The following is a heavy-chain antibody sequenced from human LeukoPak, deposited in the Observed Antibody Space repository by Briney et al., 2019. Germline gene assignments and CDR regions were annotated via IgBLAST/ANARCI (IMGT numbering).Heavy chain of an antibody. J-gene: IGHJ5*02. Sequence: SETLSLTCTVSGGSISSGSYYWTWILQPAGKGLEWIGHIYTTGTTNYNPSLKSRVTMSVDTSKNHFSLILSSVTAADTAVYYCASSLRYYGYYLFDPWGQETLVTVSS. CDR3: ASSLRYYGYYLFDP. CDR2: IYTTGTT. V-gene: IGHV4-61*09. D-gene: IGHD3-10*01. CDR1: GGSISSGSYY.